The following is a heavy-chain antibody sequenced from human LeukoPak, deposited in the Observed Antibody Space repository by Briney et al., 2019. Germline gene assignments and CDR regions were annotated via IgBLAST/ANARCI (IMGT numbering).Heavy chain of an antibody. CDR1: GGSISSSSYY. CDR3: AGGRGGGRFGEFDAFDI. Sequence: PSETLSLTCTVSGGSISSSSYYWSWIRQPAGKGLEWIGRIYTSGSTNYNPSLKSRVTMSVDTSKNQFSLKLSSVTAADTAVYYCAGGRGGGRFGEFDAFDIWGQGTMVTVSS. V-gene: IGHV4-61*02. J-gene: IGHJ3*02. CDR2: IYTSGST. D-gene: IGHD3-10*01.